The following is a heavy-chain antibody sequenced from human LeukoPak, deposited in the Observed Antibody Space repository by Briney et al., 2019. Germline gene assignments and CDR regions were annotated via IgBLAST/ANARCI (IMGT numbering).Heavy chain of an antibody. CDR2: ISWNSGSI. CDR1: GFTFDDYA. D-gene: IGHD2-2*01. Sequence: GRSLRLSCAASGFTFDDYAMHWGRQAPGKGLEWVSGISWNSGSIGYADSVKGRFTISRDNAKNYLYLQMNSLRAEDTALYYCAKSPGGYCRSTSCYVAPYFQHWGQGTLVTVSS. V-gene: IGHV3-9*01. CDR3: AKSPGGYCRSTSCYVAPYFQH. J-gene: IGHJ1*01.